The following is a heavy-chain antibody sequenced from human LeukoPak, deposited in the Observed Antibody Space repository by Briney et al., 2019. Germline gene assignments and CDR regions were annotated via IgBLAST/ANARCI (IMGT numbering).Heavy chain of an antibody. Sequence: GGSLRLSCAASGFTFSSYWMHWVRQAPGKGLMWVSRINSDGSSTNYADSVKGRFTISRDNAKNTLFLQMNSLRAEDTAVYYCAKEYSSSSGGFDYWGQGTLVTVSS. V-gene: IGHV3-74*01. J-gene: IGHJ4*02. CDR1: GFTFSSYW. D-gene: IGHD6-6*01. CDR3: AKEYSSSSGGFDY. CDR2: INSDGSST.